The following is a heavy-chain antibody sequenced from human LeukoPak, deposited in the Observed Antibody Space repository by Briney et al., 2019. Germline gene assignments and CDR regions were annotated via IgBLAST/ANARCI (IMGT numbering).Heavy chain of an antibody. Sequence: SETLSLTCAVYGGSFSGYYWSWIRQPPGKGLEWIGEISHSGSTNYNPSLKSRVTISVDTSKNQFSLKLSSVTAADTAVYYCAXXXXXXXXXXXEKNWFDPWGQGTLVTVSS. V-gene: IGHV4-34*01. J-gene: IGHJ5*02. CDR1: GGSFSGYY. CDR3: AXXXXXXXXXXXEKNWFDP. CDR2: ISHSGST.